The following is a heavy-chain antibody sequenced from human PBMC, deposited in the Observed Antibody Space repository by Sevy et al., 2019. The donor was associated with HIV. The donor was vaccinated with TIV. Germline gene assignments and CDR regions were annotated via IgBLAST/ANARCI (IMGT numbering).Heavy chain of an antibody. CDR1: GFTFSSYG. V-gene: IGHV3-30*02. D-gene: IGHD1-26*01. CDR3: ARDYRDAFDI. CDR2: IRYDGSNK. J-gene: IGHJ3*02. Sequence: GGSLRLSCAASGFTFSSYGMHWVRQAPGKGLEWVAFIRYDGSNKYYADSVKGRFTISRDNSKNTLYLQMNSLRAEDTAGYSCARDYRDAFDIWGQGTMVTVSS.